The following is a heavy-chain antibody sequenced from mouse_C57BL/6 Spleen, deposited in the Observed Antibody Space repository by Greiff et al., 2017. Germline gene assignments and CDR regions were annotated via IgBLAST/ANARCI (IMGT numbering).Heavy chain of an antibody. J-gene: IGHJ2*01. CDR1: GYAFTNYL. D-gene: IGHD3-1*01. V-gene: IGHV1-54*01. CDR2: INPGSGGT. Sequence: VQLQQSGAELVRPGTSVKVSCKASGYAFTNYLIEWVKQRPGQGLEWIGVINPGSGGTNYNEKFKGKATLTADKSSRTAYMQLSSLTSEDSAVYFCARRHPYYFDYWGQGTTLTVSS. CDR3: ARRHPYYFDY.